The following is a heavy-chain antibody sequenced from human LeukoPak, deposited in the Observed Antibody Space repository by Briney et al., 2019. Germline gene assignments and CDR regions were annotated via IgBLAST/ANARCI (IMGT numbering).Heavy chain of an antibody. V-gene: IGHV1-69*01. CDR1: GGTFSSYA. Sequence: AASVKVSCKASGGTFSSYAISWVRQAPGQGLEWMGGIIPIFGTANYAQKFQGRATITADESTSTAYMELSSLRSEDTAVYYCAREAHGRYSSGYYFPFDYWGQGTLVTVSS. J-gene: IGHJ4*02. CDR2: IIPIFGTA. D-gene: IGHD3-22*01. CDR3: AREAHGRYSSGYYFPFDY.